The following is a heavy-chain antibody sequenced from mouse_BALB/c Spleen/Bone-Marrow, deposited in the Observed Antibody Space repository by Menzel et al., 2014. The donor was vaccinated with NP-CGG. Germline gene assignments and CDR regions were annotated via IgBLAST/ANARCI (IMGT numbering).Heavy chain of an antibody. D-gene: IGHD2-12*01. Sequence: QAQLQQSGAELMKPGASVKISCKATGYTFSNYWIDWVKQRPGHGLEWIGEILPGSGTANYSEKFKGKATFTADTSSNTAYMQLSSLTSEDSALYYCARASVVTYYFYFWDQDATLTVSS. CDR3: ARASVVTYYFYF. CDR2: ILPGSGTA. J-gene: IGHJ2*01. V-gene: IGHV1-9*01. CDR1: GYTFSNYW.